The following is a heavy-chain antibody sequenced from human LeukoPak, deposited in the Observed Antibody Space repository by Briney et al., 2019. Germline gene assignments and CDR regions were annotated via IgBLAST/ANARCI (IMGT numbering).Heavy chain of an antibody. J-gene: IGHJ4*02. CDR1: GFTVSSNY. CDR3: ARGRDGSQSPIDD. V-gene: IGHV3-21*01. Sequence: GGSLRLSCAASGFTVSSNYMSWVRQAPGKGLEWVSSISSSSSYIYYADSVKGRFTISRDNAKNSLYLQMNSLRAEDTAVYYCARGRDGSQSPIDDWGQGTLVTVSS. CDR2: ISSSSSYI. D-gene: IGHD5-24*01.